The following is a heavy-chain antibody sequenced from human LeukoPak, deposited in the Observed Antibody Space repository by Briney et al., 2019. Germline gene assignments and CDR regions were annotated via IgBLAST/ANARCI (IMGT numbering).Heavy chain of an antibody. CDR2: INPSGGST. CDR3: TSHYSGSFHAFDV. D-gene: IGHD1-26*01. CDR1: GDSFTSYY. Sequence: GASVKVSCKASGDSFTSYYMHWVRQAPGQGLEWMGIINPSGGSTSYAQKFQGRVTMTRDMSTSTVYMELSNLRSEDTAVYYCTSHYSGSFHAFDVWGQGTMVTVSS. V-gene: IGHV1-46*01. J-gene: IGHJ3*01.